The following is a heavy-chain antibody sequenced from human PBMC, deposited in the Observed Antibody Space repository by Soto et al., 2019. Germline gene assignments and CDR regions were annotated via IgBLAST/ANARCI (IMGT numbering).Heavy chain of an antibody. D-gene: IGHD2-2*01. J-gene: IGHJ3*02. Sequence: PGGSPRLSCAASGFIFSNAWIKWVRQAPGKGLEWVSAISGSGGSTYYADSVKGRFTISRDNSKNTRYLQMNSLRAEDTAVYYCAEEYCSSTSCYDRPDAFDIWGQGTMVTVSS. CDR2: ISGSGGST. CDR3: AEEYCSSTSCYDRPDAFDI. V-gene: IGHV3-23*01. CDR1: GFIFSNAW.